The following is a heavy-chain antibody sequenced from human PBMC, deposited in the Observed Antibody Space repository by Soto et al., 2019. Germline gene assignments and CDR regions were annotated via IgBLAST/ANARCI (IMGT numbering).Heavy chain of an antibody. D-gene: IGHD2-2*02. CDR3: ATREGEEYCSSTSCYTN. Sequence: GGSLRLSCAASGLTFSSYAMSWVRQAPGKGLEWVPAISGSGGSTYYADSVKGRFTISRDNSKNTLYLQMNSLRAEDTAVYYCATREGEEYCSSTSCYTNWGQGTLVTVSS. V-gene: IGHV3-23*01. J-gene: IGHJ4*02. CDR2: ISGSGGST. CDR1: GLTFSSYA.